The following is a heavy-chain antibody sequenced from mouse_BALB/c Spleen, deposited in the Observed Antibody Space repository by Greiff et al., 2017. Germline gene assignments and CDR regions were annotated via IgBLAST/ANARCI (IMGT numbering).Heavy chain of an antibody. V-gene: IGHV3-5*02. J-gene: IGHJ4*01. Sequence: EVKVEESGPGLVKPSQTVSLTCTVTGISITTGNYRWSWIRQFPGNKLEWIGYIYYSGTITYNPSLTSRTTITRDTSKNQFFLEMNSLTAEDTATYYCARAFYPHAMDYWGQGTSVTVSS. CDR3: ARAFYPHAMDY. CDR2: IYYSGTI. CDR1: GISITTGNYR. D-gene: IGHD2-1*01.